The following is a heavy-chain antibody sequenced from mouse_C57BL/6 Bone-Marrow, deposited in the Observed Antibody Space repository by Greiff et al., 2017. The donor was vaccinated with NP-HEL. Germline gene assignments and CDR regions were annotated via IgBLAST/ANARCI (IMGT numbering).Heavy chain of an antibody. Sequence: EVQLVESEGGLVQPGSSMKLSCTASGFTFSDYYMAWVRQVPEKGLEWVANINYDGSSTYYLDSLKSRFIISRDNAKNILYLQMSSLKSEDTATYYCAREGGNWRDPFDYWGQGTTLTVSS. CDR3: AREGGNWRDPFDY. D-gene: IGHD2-1*01. V-gene: IGHV5-16*01. CDR1: GFTFSDYY. J-gene: IGHJ2*01. CDR2: INYDGSST.